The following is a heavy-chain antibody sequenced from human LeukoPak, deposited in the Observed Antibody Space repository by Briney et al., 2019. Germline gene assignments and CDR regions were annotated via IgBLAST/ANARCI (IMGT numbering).Heavy chain of an antibody. CDR2: IIPIFGTA. CDR3: ARELCTDIAAAGTSWFDP. J-gene: IGHJ5*02. Sequence: ASVKVSCKASGGTFSSYAISWVRQAPGQGLEWMGGIIPIFGTANYAQKFQGRVTITTDESTNTAYMELSSLRSEDTAVYYCARELCTDIAAAGTSWFDPWGQGTLVTVSS. CDR1: GGTFSSYA. V-gene: IGHV1-69*05. D-gene: IGHD6-13*01.